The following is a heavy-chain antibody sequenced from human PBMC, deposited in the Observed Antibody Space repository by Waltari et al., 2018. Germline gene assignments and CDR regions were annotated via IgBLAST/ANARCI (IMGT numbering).Heavy chain of an antibody. Sequence: EVQLVQSGAEVKKPGESLKISCKGSGYTFSNYWIGWVRQMPGKGLEWMGITSPGDSDPRYSPAFQGQVTISADKSISTAYLQWSSLKASDTAMYYCSRRPTGGRYVSYWSFDLWGRGTLVTVSS. D-gene: IGHD3-10*02. V-gene: IGHV5-51*01. CDR1: GYTFSNYW. CDR2: TSPGDSDP. J-gene: IGHJ2*01. CDR3: SRRPTGGRYVSYWSFDL.